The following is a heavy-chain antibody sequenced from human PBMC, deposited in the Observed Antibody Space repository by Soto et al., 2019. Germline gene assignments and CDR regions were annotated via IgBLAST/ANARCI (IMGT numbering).Heavy chain of an antibody. CDR1: GFTFSSHA. Sequence: EVHLLESGGALAPPGGSLRLSCAASGFTFSSHAINWVRQAPGKGLEWVSGISAGGGDRYYADSVKGRFTISRDTSNNTVHLQMNSLRVEDTAVYYCARDQSPRVEGGMVGDHWGQGTLVTVSS. D-gene: IGHD2-15*01. CDR2: ISAGGGDR. J-gene: IGHJ5*02. CDR3: ARDQSPRVEGGMVGDH. V-gene: IGHV3-23*01.